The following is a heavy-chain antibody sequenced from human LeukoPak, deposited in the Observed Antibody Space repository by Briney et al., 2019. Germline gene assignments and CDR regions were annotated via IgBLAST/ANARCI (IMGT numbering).Heavy chain of an antibody. J-gene: IGHJ5*02. CDR1: GFTFSNYA. CDR3: ARDPTGFRIAAAGDGVWFDP. Sequence: PGGSLRLSCAVSGFTFSNYAMSWVRQAPGKGLEWVSSISSSSSYIYYADSVKGRFTISRDNAKNSLYLQMNSLRAEDTAVYYCARDPTGFRIAAAGDGVWFDPWGQGTLVTVSS. D-gene: IGHD6-13*01. V-gene: IGHV3-21*01. CDR2: ISSSSSYI.